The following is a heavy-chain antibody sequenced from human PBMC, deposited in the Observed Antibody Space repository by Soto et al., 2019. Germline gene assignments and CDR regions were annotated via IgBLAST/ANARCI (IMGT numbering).Heavy chain of an antibody. Sequence: RLSCAASGFTFSSYAMHWVRQAPGKGLEWVAVISYDGSNKYYADSVKGRFTISRDNSKNTLYLQMNSLRAEDTAVYYCARGGSGSYYNRIYYYYGMDVWGQGTTVTVSS. D-gene: IGHD3-10*01. V-gene: IGHV3-30-3*01. CDR2: ISYDGSNK. J-gene: IGHJ6*02. CDR3: ARGGSGSYYNRIYYYYGMDV. CDR1: GFTFSSYA.